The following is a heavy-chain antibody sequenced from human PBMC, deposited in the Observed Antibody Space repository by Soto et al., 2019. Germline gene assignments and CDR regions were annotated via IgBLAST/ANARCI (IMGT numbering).Heavy chain of an antibody. CDR3: ARGVPGPYSSSPQTPDY. V-gene: IGHV4-34*01. CDR2: INHSGST. CDR1: GGSFSGYY. Sequence: SETLSLTCAVYGGSFSGYYWSWIRQPPGKGLEWIGEINHSGSTNYNPSLKSRVTISVDTSKNQFSLKLSSVTAADTAVYYCARGVPGPYSSSPQTPDYWGQGTLVTVSS. D-gene: IGHD6-6*01. J-gene: IGHJ4*02.